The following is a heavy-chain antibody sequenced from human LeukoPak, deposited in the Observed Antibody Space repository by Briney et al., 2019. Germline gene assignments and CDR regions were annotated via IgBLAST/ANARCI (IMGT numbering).Heavy chain of an antibody. D-gene: IGHD6-6*01. CDR2: ISYDGSNK. CDR1: GFTFSSYG. V-gene: IGHV3-30*18. J-gene: IGHJ4*02. CDR3: AKEDSRSRYFDY. Sequence: GRSLRLSCAASGFTFSSYGIHWVRQAPGKGLEWVAIISYDGSNKYYADSVKGRFTISRDNSKNTLYLQMNSLRAGDTAVYYCAKEDSRSRYFDYWGQGTLVTVSS.